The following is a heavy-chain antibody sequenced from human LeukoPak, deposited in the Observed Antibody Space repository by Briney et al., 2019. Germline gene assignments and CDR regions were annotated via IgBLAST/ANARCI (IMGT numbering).Heavy chain of an antibody. J-gene: IGHJ4*02. Sequence: ASVKVSCKDSGYTFTGYYMHWVRQAPGQGLEWRGWINPNSGGTNYAQKFQGRVTMPRDTSISTAYMELSRLRSDDTAVYYCARDPGDGEDQLLSDYWGQGTLVTVSS. CDR1: GYTFTGYY. D-gene: IGHD2-2*01. CDR3: ARDPGDGEDQLLSDY. CDR2: INPNSGGT. V-gene: IGHV1-2*02.